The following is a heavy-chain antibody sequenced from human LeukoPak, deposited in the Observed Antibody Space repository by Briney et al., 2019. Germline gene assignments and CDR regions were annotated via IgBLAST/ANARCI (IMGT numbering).Heavy chain of an antibody. CDR1: GIALSNYG. V-gene: IGHV3-23*01. D-gene: IGHD3-22*01. Sequence: GWSLRLSCAVSGIALSNYGMSWVRQAPGKGLEWVAGISDSGGRTNHADSVKGRFTISRDNPKNTLILQMNSLRPEDTAVYFCAKRGVVIRVILVGFHKEAYYFDSWGQGALVTVSS. J-gene: IGHJ4*02. CDR3: AKRGVVIRVILVGFHKEAYYFDS. CDR2: ISDSGGRT.